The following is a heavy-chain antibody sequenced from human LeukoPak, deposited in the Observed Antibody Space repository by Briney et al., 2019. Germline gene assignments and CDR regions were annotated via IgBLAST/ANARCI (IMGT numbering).Heavy chain of an antibody. CDR1: GFTISSSW. CDR2: IKRDGSEE. V-gene: IGHV3-7*01. CDR3: AKWRTGDGYGYEY. J-gene: IGHJ4*02. Sequence: GGSLRLSCAASGFTISSSWMSWVRQAPGKGLEWVANIKRDGSEEYYVDSVKGRFTISRDNARESLYLQMNSLRAEDTAVYYCAKWRTGDGYGYEYWGQGTLVTVSS. D-gene: IGHD5-18*01.